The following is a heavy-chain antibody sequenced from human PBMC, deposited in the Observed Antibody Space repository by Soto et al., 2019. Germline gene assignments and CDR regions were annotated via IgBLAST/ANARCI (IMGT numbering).Heavy chain of an antibody. CDR1: GDSIRSSPYY. CDR2: FYSGGNN. J-gene: IGHJ6*02. Sequence: SETLSLTCTVSGDSIRSSPYYWGWIRQAPGKGLEWIGSFYSGGNNNYNPSLKSRVAISLATSKTQFSLTLSSVTAADTAVYYCARHGRGNDVGKYFYYGLDVRGQGTTVTVSS. V-gene: IGHV4-39*01. D-gene: IGHD1-1*01. CDR3: ARHGRGNDVGKYFYYGLDV.